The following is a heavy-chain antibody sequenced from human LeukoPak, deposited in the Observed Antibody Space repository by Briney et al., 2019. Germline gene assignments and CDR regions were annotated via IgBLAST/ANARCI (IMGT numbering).Heavy chain of an antibody. J-gene: IGHJ4*02. CDR1: GFTFSSYA. Sequence: GGSLSLSCAASGFTFSSYAMSWVRQAPGKGLEWVSAISGSGGSTYYADSVKGRFTISRDNSKNTLYLQMNSLRAEDTAVYYCAKDRGYCSGGSCYFDFWGQGTLVTVSS. V-gene: IGHV3-23*01. D-gene: IGHD2-15*01. CDR2: ISGSGGST. CDR3: AKDRGYCSGGSCYFDF.